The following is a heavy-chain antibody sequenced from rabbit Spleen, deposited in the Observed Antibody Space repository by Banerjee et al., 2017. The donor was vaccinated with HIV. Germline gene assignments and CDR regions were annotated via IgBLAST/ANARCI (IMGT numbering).Heavy chain of an antibody. D-gene: IGHD2-1*01. V-gene: IGHV1S40*01. Sequence: QSLEESGGGLVQPEGSLTLTCTASGFSFSSSDWMCWVRQAPGKGLEWIACIAANSGGSTYYATWAKGRFTISKTSSTTVTLQMTSLTAADTATYFCARDANGDNDFNLWGQGTLVTVS. CDR1: GFSFSSSDW. CDR2: IAANSGGST. CDR3: ARDANGDNDFNL. J-gene: IGHJ4*01.